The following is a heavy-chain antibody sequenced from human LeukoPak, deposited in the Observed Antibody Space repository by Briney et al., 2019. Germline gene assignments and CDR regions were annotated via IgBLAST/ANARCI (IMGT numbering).Heavy chain of an antibody. CDR1: GVTFSSYG. D-gene: IGHD3-10*01. V-gene: IGHV3-30*18. J-gene: IGHJ4*02. CDR3: AQDYYYGSGSILD. CDR2: ISYDGSNK. Sequence: GGTLRLSCAASGVTFSSYGMHWVRQAPGKGLEWVAVISYDGSNKYYEDSVKGRFTISRDNSKNTLYLQMNSLRAEDTAVYYCAQDYYYGSGSILDWGQGTLVTVSS.